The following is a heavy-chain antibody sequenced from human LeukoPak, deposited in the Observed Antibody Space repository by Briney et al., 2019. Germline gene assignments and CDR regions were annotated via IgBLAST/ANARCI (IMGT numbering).Heavy chain of an antibody. D-gene: IGHD3-16*02. CDR3: AKDSGHGDYDYVWGSYRPAFDY. V-gene: IGHV3-30*18. Sequence: GGSLRLSCTASGFTFSSYGMHWVRQAPGKGLEWVAVISCDGSNKYYADSVKGRFTISRDNSKNTLYVQMNSLRAEDTAVFYCAKDSGHGDYDYVWGSYRPAFDYWGQGTLVTVSS. CDR2: ISCDGSNK. CDR1: GFTFSSYG. J-gene: IGHJ4*02.